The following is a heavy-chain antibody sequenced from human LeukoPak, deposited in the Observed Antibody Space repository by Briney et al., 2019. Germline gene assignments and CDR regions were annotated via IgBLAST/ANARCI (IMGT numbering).Heavy chain of an antibody. D-gene: IGHD7-27*01. CDR1: GGSISSYY. Sequence: SETLSLTCTVSGGSISSYYWSWIRQPPGKGLEWIGYIYYSGSTNYNPSLKSRVTISVDTSKNQFSLKLSSVTAADTAVYYCAGGWGNYFDYWGQGTLVTASS. V-gene: IGHV4-59*12. CDR3: AGGWGNYFDY. CDR2: IYYSGST. J-gene: IGHJ4*02.